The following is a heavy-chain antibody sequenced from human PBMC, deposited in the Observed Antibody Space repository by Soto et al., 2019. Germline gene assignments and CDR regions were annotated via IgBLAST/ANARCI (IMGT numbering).Heavy chain of an antibody. D-gene: IGHD3-3*01. CDR2: ISYDGSYK. V-gene: IGHV3-30*18. CDR3: AKDSLSGIKLFGP. Sequence: GGSLRLSCAASGFTFSSHGMHWVRQAPGKGLEWVAVISYDGSYKKYADSVKGRFTISRDNSKNTLYLQMNSLRAEDTAVYYCAKDSLSGIKLFGPWGQGNLVTVSS. J-gene: IGHJ5*02. CDR1: GFTFSSHG.